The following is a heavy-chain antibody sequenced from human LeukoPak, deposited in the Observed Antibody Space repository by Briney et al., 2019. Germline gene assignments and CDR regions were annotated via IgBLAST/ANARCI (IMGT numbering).Heavy chain of an antibody. J-gene: IGHJ4*02. D-gene: IGHD5-12*01. CDR1: GYTFTSYY. Sequence: ASVKVSCKATGYTFTSYYMHWVRQAPGQGLEWMGLINPSGGSTIYAQKFHGRVTMTRDTSTSTVYMELSSLRSEDTAVYYCARDVWLRQGELDYWGQGTLVTVSS. V-gene: IGHV1-46*01. CDR2: INPSGGST. CDR3: ARDVWLRQGELDY.